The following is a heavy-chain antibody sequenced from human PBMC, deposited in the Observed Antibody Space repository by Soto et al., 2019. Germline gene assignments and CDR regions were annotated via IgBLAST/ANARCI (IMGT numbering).Heavy chain of an antibody. J-gene: IGHJ4*02. CDR3: ARVSSSGWYTAAY. D-gene: IGHD6-19*01. CDR1: GYTFTSYD. Sequence: QVQLVQSGDEVKKPGASVKVSCKASGYTFTSYDINWVRQAPGQGLEWMGWISGYNGNTNYAQKLQGRVTMTADTSMSTAYVELRSLRSDDTAVYYCARVSSSGWYTAAYWGQGTLVTVSS. CDR2: ISGYNGNT. V-gene: IGHV1-18*01.